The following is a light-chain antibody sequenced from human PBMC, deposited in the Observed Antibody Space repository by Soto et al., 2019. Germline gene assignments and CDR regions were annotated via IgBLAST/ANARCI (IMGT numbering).Light chain of an antibody. CDR3: SSYTTSSNV. J-gene: IGLJ1*01. CDR1: SSDVGGYNS. V-gene: IGLV2-14*01. Sequence: QSALTQPASVSGSPGQSITISCTGTSSDVGGYNSVSWYQQHPGKAPKLLIYEVSNRPSGVSNRFSGSKSGNTASLTISGLQAGDDTDYYCSSYTTSSNVFGTGTKVTVL. CDR2: EVS.